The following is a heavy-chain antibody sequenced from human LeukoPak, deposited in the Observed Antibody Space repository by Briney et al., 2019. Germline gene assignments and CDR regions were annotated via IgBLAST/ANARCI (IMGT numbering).Heavy chain of an antibody. J-gene: IGHJ3*02. V-gene: IGHV3-7*01. Sequence: GGSLRLSCAASGFTFSNYWMGWVRQAPGKGLEWVANIKGDGSDKYYVDSVKGRFTISRDNAKNSLYLQMNSLRAEDTAVYYCAREDSSGDGHNLNAFDIWGQGTMVTVSS. CDR1: GFTFSNYW. D-gene: IGHD5-24*01. CDR2: IKGDGSDK. CDR3: AREDSSGDGHNLNAFDI.